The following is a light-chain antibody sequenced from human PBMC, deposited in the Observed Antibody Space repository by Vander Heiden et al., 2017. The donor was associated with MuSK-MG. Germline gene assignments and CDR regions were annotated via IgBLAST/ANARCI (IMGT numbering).Light chain of an antibody. CDR2: GNS. V-gene: IGLV1-40*01. J-gene: IGLJ1*01. Sequence: VTSARAVTSANRWAGYEVHWYHELPGTPHKFFIYGNSIRPSGVPDRFSGSESGTSASLAITGLQAEDGADYYCQSYDSSLSGYVFGTGTKVTVL. CDR3: QSYDSSLSGYV. CDR1: SANRWAGYE.